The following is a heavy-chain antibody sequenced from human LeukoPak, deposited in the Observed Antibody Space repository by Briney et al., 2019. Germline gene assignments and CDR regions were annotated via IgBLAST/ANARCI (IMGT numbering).Heavy chain of an antibody. CDR3: ANVFRKAVAGY. V-gene: IGHV3-23*01. J-gene: IGHJ4*02. CDR2: ISGSGGST. D-gene: IGHD6-19*01. Sequence: AGGSLRLSCAASGFTFSSYSMNWVRQAPGKGLEWVSAISGSGGSTYYADSVKGRFTISRDNSKNTLYLQMNSLRAEDTAVYYCANVFRKAVAGYWGQGTLVTVSS. CDR1: GFTFSSYS.